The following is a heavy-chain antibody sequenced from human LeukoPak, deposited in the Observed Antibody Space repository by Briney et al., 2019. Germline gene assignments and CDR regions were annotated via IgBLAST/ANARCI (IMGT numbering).Heavy chain of an antibody. CDR2: IYYSGST. Sequence: SETLSLTCTVSGGSISSSSYYWGWIRQPPGKGLEWIGSIYYSGSTYYNPSLKSRVTISVDTSKNQFSLKLSSVTAADTAVYYCAGPLTGTTLIFDYWGQGTLVTVSS. J-gene: IGHJ4*02. CDR3: AGPLTGTTLIFDY. V-gene: IGHV4-39*07. CDR1: GGSISSSSYY. D-gene: IGHD1-7*01.